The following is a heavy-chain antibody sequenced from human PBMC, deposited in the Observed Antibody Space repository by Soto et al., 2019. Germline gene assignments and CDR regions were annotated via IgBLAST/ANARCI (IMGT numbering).Heavy chain of an antibody. D-gene: IGHD6-25*01. Sequence: ASVKVSCKASGYTFTNYVIHWVRQAPGQGLEWMGWISPLKGNTKYAQKVQGRVSVTTDTSTNTVYMELSGLGYDDTALYYCARSGEHPFDFWGQGTLVTVSS. V-gene: IGHV1-18*01. CDR1: GYTFTNYV. CDR2: ISPLKGNT. J-gene: IGHJ4*02. CDR3: ARSGEHPFDF.